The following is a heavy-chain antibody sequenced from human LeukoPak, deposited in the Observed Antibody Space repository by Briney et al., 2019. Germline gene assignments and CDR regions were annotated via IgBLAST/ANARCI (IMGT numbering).Heavy chain of an antibody. CDR3: ARDRVTGTTRLFDP. D-gene: IGHD1-7*01. CDR2: ISTYNANT. Sequence: GAPVKVSCKASGYTFTSYGISWVRQAPGQGLEWMGWISTYNANTDYAQKVQDRVTMTTDSSTSTAYMELRSLRSDDTAVYYCARDRVTGTTRLFDPWGQGTLVTVSS. J-gene: IGHJ5*02. V-gene: IGHV1-18*01. CDR1: GYTFTSYG.